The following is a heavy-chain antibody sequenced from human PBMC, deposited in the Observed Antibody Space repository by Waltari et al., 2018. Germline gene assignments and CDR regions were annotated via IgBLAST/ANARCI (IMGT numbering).Heavy chain of an antibody. Sequence: QLQLQESGPRLVKPSETLFLTCAVSGASISSHYWRWIRQPPGKGLEWIGRISGRGGGDFYNPSLESRVRFSTDPSKNQFSLMLNFVSAADTAVYFCARDCSGDVCFPDWGQGVLVTVSS. CDR3: ARDCSGDVCFPD. J-gene: IGHJ4*02. CDR2: ISGRGGGD. D-gene: IGHD2-8*02. CDR1: GASISSHY. V-gene: IGHV4-4*07.